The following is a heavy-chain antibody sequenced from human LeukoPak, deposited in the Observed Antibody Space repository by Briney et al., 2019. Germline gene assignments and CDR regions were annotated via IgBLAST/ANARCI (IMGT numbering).Heavy chain of an antibody. CDR2: VTGSGDNT. CDR1: GLSFGSHP. D-gene: IGHD2-21*01. J-gene: IGHJ4*02. Sequence: GGSLRLSCAASGLSFGSHPMNWVRQAPGKGLEWVSGVTGSGDNTYYIDSVKGRFTISRDNSKNTLFLQMNSLRAEDTAVYYCARGVMAARLYYFDNWGRGILVAVSS. V-gene: IGHV3-23*01. CDR3: ARGVMAARLYYFDN.